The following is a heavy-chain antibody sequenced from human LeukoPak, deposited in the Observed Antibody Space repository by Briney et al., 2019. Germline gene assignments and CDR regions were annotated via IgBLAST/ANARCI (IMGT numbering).Heavy chain of an antibody. Sequence: ASVKVSCKASGYTFTSYYMHWVRQAPGQGLEWMGIINPSGGSTSYAQKFQGRVTMTRDTSTSTVYMELSSLRSEDTAVYYCARGNAIFGVAHYYMDVWGKGTTLTVSS. CDR1: GYTFTSYY. D-gene: IGHD3-3*01. J-gene: IGHJ6*03. V-gene: IGHV1-46*01. CDR2: INPSGGST. CDR3: ARGNAIFGVAHYYMDV.